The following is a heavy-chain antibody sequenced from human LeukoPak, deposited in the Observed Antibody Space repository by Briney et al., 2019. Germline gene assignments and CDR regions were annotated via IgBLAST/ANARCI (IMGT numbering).Heavy chain of an antibody. CDR2: INHSGST. CDR1: GGSFSGYY. V-gene: IGHV4-34*01. CDR3: ARGGIVTAGTKWLNY. J-gene: IGHJ4*02. Sequence: SETLSLTCAVYGGSFSGYYWSWIRQPPGKGLEWIGEINHSGSTNYNPSLKSRVTISVDTSESQFSLKLNSVTAADTAVYFCARGGIVTAGTKWLNYWGQGTLVTVSS. D-gene: IGHD6-13*01.